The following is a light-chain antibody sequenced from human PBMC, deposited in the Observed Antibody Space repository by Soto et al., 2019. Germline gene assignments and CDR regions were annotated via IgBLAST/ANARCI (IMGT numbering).Light chain of an antibody. Sequence: DIQMTQSPSSRSASVGDRVTITCQASESISRHLNWYQQKPGKAPKLLIYAASSLQNGVPSRFSGSGSGTDFTLTISNLQPEDFATYYCQQSYSTLSITFGQGTRLEIK. CDR1: ESISRH. V-gene: IGKV1-39*01. CDR3: QQSYSTLSIT. J-gene: IGKJ5*01. CDR2: AAS.